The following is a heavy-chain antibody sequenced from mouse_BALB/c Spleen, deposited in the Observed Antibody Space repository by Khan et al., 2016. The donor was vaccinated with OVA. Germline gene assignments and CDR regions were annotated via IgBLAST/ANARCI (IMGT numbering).Heavy chain of an antibody. Sequence: QVQLQQPGAELARPGASVKMSCKASGYTFTSYTIHWIKKRPGQGLEWIGYINPSNVYTNSNQKFKDKATLTKDKSSTTAYLQLSSLTSDDSAVYNCLRDGAYHRNDGWFAYWGQGTLVTVSA. CDR1: GYTFTSYT. J-gene: IGHJ3*01. V-gene: IGHV1-4*01. CDR2: INPSNVYT. CDR3: LRDGAYHRNDGWFAY. D-gene: IGHD2-14*01.